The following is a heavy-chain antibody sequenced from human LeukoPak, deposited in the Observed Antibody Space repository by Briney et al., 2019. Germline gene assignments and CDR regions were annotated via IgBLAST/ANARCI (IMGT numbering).Heavy chain of an antibody. CDR1: GFSFSSHW. V-gene: IGHV3-74*01. CDR3: TRDLMDYDYGDKGGNY. CDR2: INSDGSNT. D-gene: IGHD4-23*01. Sequence: TGGSLGLSCAASGFSFSSHWMHWVRQVPGKGLVWVSRINSDGSNTIYADSVEGRFTISRDNAKNTLYLQMNSLRAEDTAVYYCTRDLMDYDYGDKGGNYWGQGTLVTVSS. J-gene: IGHJ4*02.